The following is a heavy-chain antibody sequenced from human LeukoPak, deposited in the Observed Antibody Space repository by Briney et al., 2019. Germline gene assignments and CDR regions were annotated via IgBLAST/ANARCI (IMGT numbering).Heavy chain of an antibody. D-gene: IGHD3-3*01. V-gene: IGHV4-4*09. CDR2: IHTSGSN. CDR1: GVSISPYY. J-gene: IGHJ3*01. Sequence: SETLSLTCAVSGVSISPYYWAWIRQPPGKGLEWIGYIHTSGSNNQYPSLKSRVTISVDESKNHFSLRLTSVTAADTAVYYCARLSAAVHLGAFDLWGQGTMVIVSS. CDR3: ARLSAAVHLGAFDL.